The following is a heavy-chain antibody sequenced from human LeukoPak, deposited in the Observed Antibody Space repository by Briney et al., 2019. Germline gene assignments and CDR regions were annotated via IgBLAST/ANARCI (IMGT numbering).Heavy chain of an antibody. J-gene: IGHJ6*02. CDR3: AMAITMVRGVSGPVYYYGMGV. CDR2: FDPEDGET. Sequence: ASVKVSCKVSGYTLTELSMHWVRQAPGKGLEWMGGFDPEDGETIYAQKFQGRVTMTEDTSTDTAYMELSSLRSEDTAVYYCAMAITMVRGVSGPVYYYGMGVWGQGTTVTVSS. D-gene: IGHD3-10*01. V-gene: IGHV1-24*01. CDR1: GYTLTELS.